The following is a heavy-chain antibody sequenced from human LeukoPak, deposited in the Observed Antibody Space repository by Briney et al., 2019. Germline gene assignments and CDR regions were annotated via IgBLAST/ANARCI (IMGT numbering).Heavy chain of an antibody. J-gene: IGHJ6*02. V-gene: IGHV4-34*01. Sequence: LSETLSLTCAVYGGSFSGYYWSWIRQPPGKGLEWIGEINHSGSTNYNPSLKSRVTISVDTSKNQFSLKLSSVTAADTAVYYCARGGRYSSSWYYYYYGMDVWGQGTTVTVSS. CDR3: ARGGRYSSSWYYYYYGMDV. D-gene: IGHD6-13*01. CDR2: INHSGST. CDR1: GGSFSGYY.